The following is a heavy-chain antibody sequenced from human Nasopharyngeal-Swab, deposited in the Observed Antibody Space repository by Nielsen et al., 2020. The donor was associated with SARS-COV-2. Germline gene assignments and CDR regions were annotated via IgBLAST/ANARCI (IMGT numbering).Heavy chain of an antibody. Sequence: ASVKVSCKVSGYTLPELSMHWVRPAAGKGLAWMGGIYPEDGETTYAHKFQGRVTMTKDTSTDTAYMELSILTSEDTAVYYCATGKERLVEWFDPWGQGTLATVSS. V-gene: IGHV1-24*01. CDR2: IYPEDGET. D-gene: IGHD6-19*01. CDR3: ATGKERLVEWFDP. J-gene: IGHJ5*02. CDR1: GYTLPELS.